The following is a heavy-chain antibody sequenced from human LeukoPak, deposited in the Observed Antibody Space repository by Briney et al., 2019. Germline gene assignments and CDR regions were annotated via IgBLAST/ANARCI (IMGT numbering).Heavy chain of an antibody. CDR3: VRDVWGDRDSYFDQ. D-gene: IGHD2-21*01. J-gene: IGHJ4*02. CDR1: GFTFSSNY. Sequence: GGSLRLSCAASGFTFSSNYMSWVRQAPGKGLEWVSRVNTDGRSTSYGDSVKGRFTISRDNAKNTLYMQMNSLRAEDTAVYYCVRDVWGDRDSYFDQWGQGTLVTVST. CDR2: VNTDGRST. V-gene: IGHV3-74*01.